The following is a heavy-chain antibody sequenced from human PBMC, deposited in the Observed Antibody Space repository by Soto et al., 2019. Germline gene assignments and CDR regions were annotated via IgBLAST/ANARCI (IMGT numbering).Heavy chain of an antibody. Sequence: SGPTLVNPTETLTLTCTVSGFSLSNARMGVSWIRQPPGKALEWLAHILSNDEKSYSTSLKSRLTISKDTSKSQVVLTMTNMDPVDTATYYCARVPRLGLVILVGFDYWGQGTLVTVSS. D-gene: IGHD3-9*01. CDR2: ILSNDEK. V-gene: IGHV2-26*01. CDR3: ARVPRLGLVILVGFDY. J-gene: IGHJ4*02. CDR1: GFSLSNARMG.